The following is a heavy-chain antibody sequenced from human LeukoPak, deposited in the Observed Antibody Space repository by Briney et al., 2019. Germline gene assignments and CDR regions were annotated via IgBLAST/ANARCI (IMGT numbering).Heavy chain of an antibody. Sequence: GGSLRLSCAASGFTFSSYAMYWVRQTPGKGLEWVTVISNDGSNKYYADSVEGRFTVSRDNSRNTLFLEMNSLRTEDTSVYYCARSGCSSTSCSPEYWGQGTLVSVSS. CDR2: ISNDGSNK. CDR3: ARSGCSSTSCSPEY. V-gene: IGHV3-30-3*01. J-gene: IGHJ4*02. CDR1: GFTFSSYA. D-gene: IGHD2-2*01.